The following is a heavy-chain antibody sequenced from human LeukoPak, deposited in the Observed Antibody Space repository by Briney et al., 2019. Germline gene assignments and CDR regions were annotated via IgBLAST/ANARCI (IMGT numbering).Heavy chain of an antibody. V-gene: IGHV3-23*01. Sequence: GGSLRLSCAASGFTFSSYAMSWVRQAPGKGLEWVSAISGSGSSTYYADSVKGRFTISRDNSKNTLYLQMNSLRAEDTAVYYCARDEDPAYYYDSSIPENAFDIWGQGTMVTVSS. D-gene: IGHD3-22*01. CDR2: ISGSGSST. J-gene: IGHJ3*02. CDR3: ARDEDPAYYYDSSIPENAFDI. CDR1: GFTFSSYA.